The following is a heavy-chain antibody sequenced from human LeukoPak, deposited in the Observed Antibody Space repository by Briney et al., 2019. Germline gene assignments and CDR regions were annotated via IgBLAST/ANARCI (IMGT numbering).Heavy chain of an antibody. V-gene: IGHV4-30-4*01. CDR1: GGSISSGNYY. J-gene: IGHJ6*03. CDR3: ARYGGNYYYYYYYMDV. Sequence: SETLSLTCTVSGGSISSGNYYWSWIRQPPGKGLEWIGYIYYSGSTYYNPSLKSRVTISVDTSKNQFSLKLSSVTAADTAVYYCARYGGNYYYYYYYMDVWGKGTTVTVSS. D-gene: IGHD4-23*01. CDR2: IYYSGST.